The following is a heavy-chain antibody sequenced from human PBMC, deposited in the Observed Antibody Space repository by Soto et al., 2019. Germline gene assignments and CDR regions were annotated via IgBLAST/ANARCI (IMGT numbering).Heavy chain of an antibody. CDR2: NTAFNGNT. CDR1: GYTFTDYG. D-gene: IGHD3-3*01. J-gene: IGHJ4*02. V-gene: IGHV1-18*04. CDR3: ARISQSDFWSGYYYFFDY. Sequence: VHLVQSGAEVEKPWASVKVSCKASGYTFTDYGISWVRQAPGQGLQWMGWNTAFNGNTKYAQQFQGRVTMTTDTSTSTAYMELRSLESDDTAVYYCARISQSDFWSGYYYFFDYWGQGTLVTVSS.